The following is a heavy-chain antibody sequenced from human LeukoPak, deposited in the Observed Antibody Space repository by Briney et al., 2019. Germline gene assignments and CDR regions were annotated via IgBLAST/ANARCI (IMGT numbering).Heavy chain of an antibody. CDR1: GGSISGSNW. D-gene: IGHD1-26*01. CDR2: IFHSGST. Sequence: SETLSLTCAVSGGSISGSNWWSWVRPPPGKGLEWIGEIFHSGSTNYNPSLKSRVTISVDKSKNQFSLKLNSVTAADTAVYYCARGGNKWELDNWFDPWGQGTLVTVSS. J-gene: IGHJ5*02. CDR3: ARGGNKWELDNWFDP. V-gene: IGHV4-4*02.